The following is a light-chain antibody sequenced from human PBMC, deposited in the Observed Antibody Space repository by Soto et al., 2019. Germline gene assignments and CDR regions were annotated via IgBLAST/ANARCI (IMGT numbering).Light chain of an antibody. CDR2: DVS. V-gene: IGLV2-14*01. J-gene: IGLJ1*01. CDR1: SGDVGAYNY. CDR3: SSFTNTYSYV. Sequence: QSLLTQPASVSLSPGQPITISCTGTSGDVGAYNYVSWYQQHPGKAPRLMIYDVSNRPSGASNRFSGSKSGNTASLTISGLQAEDEADYYCSSFTNTYSYVFGTGTKV.